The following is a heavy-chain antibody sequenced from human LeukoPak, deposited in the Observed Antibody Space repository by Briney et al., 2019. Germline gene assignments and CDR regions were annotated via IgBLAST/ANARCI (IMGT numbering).Heavy chain of an antibody. CDR3: AKQLGYCSDGSCYFPY. CDR2: ISNNGGYT. CDR1: GFTFSNYA. V-gene: IGHV3-23*01. Sequence: GGSLRLSCAASGFTFSNYAMTWVRQAPGKGLEWVSAISNNGGYTYYADSVQGRFTISRDNSKSTLCLQMNSLRAEDTAVYYCAKQLGYCSDGSCYFPYWGQGTLVTVSS. D-gene: IGHD2-15*01. J-gene: IGHJ4*02.